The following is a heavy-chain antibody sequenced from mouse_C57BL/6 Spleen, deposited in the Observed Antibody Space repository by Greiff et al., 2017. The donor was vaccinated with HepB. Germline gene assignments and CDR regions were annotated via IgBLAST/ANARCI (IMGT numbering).Heavy chain of an antibody. V-gene: IGHV5-6*01. Sequence: EVQRVESGGDLVKPGGSLKLSCAASGFTFSSYGMSWVRQTPDKRLEWVATISSGGSYTYYPDSVKGRFTISRDNAKNTLYLQMSSLKSEDTAMYYCARQDYYGSSSYYYAMDYWGQGTSVTVSS. CDR1: GFTFSSYG. CDR2: ISSGGSYT. CDR3: ARQDYYGSSSYYYAMDY. J-gene: IGHJ4*01. D-gene: IGHD1-1*01.